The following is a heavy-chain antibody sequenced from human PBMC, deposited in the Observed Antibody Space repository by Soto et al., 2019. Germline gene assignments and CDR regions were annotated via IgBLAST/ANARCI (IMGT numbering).Heavy chain of an antibody. J-gene: IGHJ3*02. Sequence: ASVKVSCKASGYTFSGYYMHWVRQAPGQGLEWMGWINPKSGGTKYVQKFQGRVAMTRDTSSNTVYMDLSRLTSDDTAVYYCAREGTGYSAFDIWGQGTMVTVSS. CDR3: AREGTGYSAFDI. D-gene: IGHD3-9*01. V-gene: IGHV1-2*02. CDR1: GYTFSGYY. CDR2: INPKSGGT.